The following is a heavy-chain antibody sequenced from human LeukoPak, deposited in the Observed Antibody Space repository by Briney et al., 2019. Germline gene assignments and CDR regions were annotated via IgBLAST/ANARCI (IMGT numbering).Heavy chain of an antibody. CDR3: ARHEVAGLFDY. V-gene: IGHV5-51*01. Sequence: GESLKISCKGSGYTFTSYWIGWVRQMPGKGLEWMGIMYGGDSDTRYSPSFQGQVTISADKSISTAYLQWSSLKASDTATYYCARHEVAGLFDYWGQGTLVTVSS. J-gene: IGHJ4*02. CDR2: MYGGDSDT. D-gene: IGHD6-19*01. CDR1: GYTFTSYW.